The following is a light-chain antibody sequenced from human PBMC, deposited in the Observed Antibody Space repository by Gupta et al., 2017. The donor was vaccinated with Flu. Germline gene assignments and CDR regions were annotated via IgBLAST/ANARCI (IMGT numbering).Light chain of an antibody. J-gene: IGLJ2*01. V-gene: IGLV2-14*01. Sequence: QSALTQPAPVSGSPGQSITIPCTGTSSDVGNDNYLSWYQQHPGKAPRRQMYEVSNRPSGVSNRFSGSKSGNSDSLTISGLQAEDEAQDYYSSYTSSAMGVFGGGTSLTVL. CDR2: EVS. CDR1: SSDVGNDNY. CDR3: SSYTSSAMGV.